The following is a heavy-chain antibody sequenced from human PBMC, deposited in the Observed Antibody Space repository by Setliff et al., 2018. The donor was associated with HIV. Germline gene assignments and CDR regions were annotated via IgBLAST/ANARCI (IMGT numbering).Heavy chain of an antibody. V-gene: IGHV4-39*01. CDR2: IYYSGST. Sequence: SATLSLTCTVSGGSISSSSYYWGWVRQPPGKGLECIGSIYYSGSTSYNPSLRSRVTISVDTSKTQCSLKLTSVTAADTAVYYCARHHSSAPLRRWDNYYYMDVWGKGTTVTVSS. CDR3: ARHHSSAPLRRWDNYYYMDV. D-gene: IGHD6-19*01. J-gene: IGHJ6*03. CDR1: GGSISSSSYY.